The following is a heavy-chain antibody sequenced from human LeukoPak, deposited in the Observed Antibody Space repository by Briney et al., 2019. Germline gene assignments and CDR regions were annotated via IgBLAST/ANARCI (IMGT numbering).Heavy chain of an antibody. CDR3: ARGRESSSWLYNWFDP. J-gene: IGHJ5*02. CDR1: GYTFTSYD. V-gene: IGHV1-8*03. CDR2: MNPNSGNT. Sequence: ASVKVSCKASGYTFTSYDINWVRQATGQGLEWMGWMNPNSGNTGYAQKFQGRVTITRNTSISTAYMELSSLRSEDTAVYYCARGRESSSWLYNWFDPWGQGTLVTVSS. D-gene: IGHD6-13*01.